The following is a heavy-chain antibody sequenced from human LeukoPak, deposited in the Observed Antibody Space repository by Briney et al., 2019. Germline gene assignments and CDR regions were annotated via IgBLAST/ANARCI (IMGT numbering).Heavy chain of an antibody. J-gene: IGHJ4*02. CDR3: AKMYSSSWYLDYYFDY. CDR1: GFTFSSYA. CDR2: ISGSGGST. Sequence: GGSLRLSCAAAGFTFSSYAMSWVRQAPGKGLEWVSAISGSGGSTYYADSVKGRFTISRDNSKNTLYLQMNSLRAEDTAVYYCAKMYSSSWYLDYYFDYWGRGTLVTVSS. V-gene: IGHV3-23*01. D-gene: IGHD6-13*01.